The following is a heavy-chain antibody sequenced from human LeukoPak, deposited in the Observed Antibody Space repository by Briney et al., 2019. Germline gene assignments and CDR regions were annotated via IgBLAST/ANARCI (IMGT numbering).Heavy chain of an antibody. CDR3: ARPYSSGWDNWFDP. V-gene: IGHV3-23*01. Sequence: GGSLRLSCAASGFTFSYYAMSWVRQAPGKGLEWVSGISRAGGSTYYADAVKGRFTISRDNSKNTLYLQMNRLRADDTAVYYCARPYSSGWDNWFDPWGQGTLVTVSS. J-gene: IGHJ5*02. D-gene: IGHD6-19*01. CDR2: ISRAGGST. CDR1: GFTFSYYA.